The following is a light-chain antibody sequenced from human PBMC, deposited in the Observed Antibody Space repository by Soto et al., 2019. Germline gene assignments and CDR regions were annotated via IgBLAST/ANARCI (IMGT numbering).Light chain of an antibody. CDR2: DVT. V-gene: IGLV2-11*01. CDR3: CSSKGTYSWV. J-gene: IGLJ3*02. CDR1: SSDVGAYDY. Sequence: QSVLTQPRSLSGSPGQSVTISCTGTSSDVGAYDYVSWYQQYPGKAPKLMIYDVTKRPSGVPDRFSGSKSGNTASLTISGLQAEDEADYYCCSSKGTYSWVFGGGTNVTVL.